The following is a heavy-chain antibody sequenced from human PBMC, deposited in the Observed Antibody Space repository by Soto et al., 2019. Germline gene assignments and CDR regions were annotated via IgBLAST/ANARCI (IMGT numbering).Heavy chain of an antibody. J-gene: IGHJ4*02. CDR2: IVPIVDTS. D-gene: IGHD5-12*01. CDR1: GGTFSSYA. Sequence: QVQLVQSGAEGRQPESSVKVSCKTSGGTFSSYAISWVRQAPGQGLEWMGGIVPIVDTSTYAQKFQGRVTITADESTTTAYMELSSLRSDDTAIYYCVRVVAIPGYPDNWGQGTLVTVSS. V-gene: IGHV1-69*12. CDR3: VRVVAIPGYPDN.